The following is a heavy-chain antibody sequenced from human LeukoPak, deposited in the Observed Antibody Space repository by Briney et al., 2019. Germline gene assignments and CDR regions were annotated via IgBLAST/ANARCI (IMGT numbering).Heavy chain of an antibody. J-gene: IGHJ3*02. D-gene: IGHD1-26*01. Sequence: SVKVSCKASGGSFRRNTNVWVRQAPGQGLEWMGMIVPISGTPNYAQKLQGRLTISTDESTSTAYMDLSNLRSDDTAIYYCAINTGGRADAFDIWGQGTLVTVSS. CDR2: IVPISGTP. CDR3: AINTGGRADAFDI. V-gene: IGHV1-69*05. CDR1: GGSFRRNT.